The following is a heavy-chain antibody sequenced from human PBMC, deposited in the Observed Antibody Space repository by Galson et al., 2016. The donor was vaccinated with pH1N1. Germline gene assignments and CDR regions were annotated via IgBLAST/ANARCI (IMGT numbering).Heavy chain of an antibody. CDR1: GYSISSSYY. V-gene: IGHV4-38-2*01. J-gene: IGHJ3*01. CDR2: IYHSGTT. Sequence: SETLSLTCAVSGYSISSSYYWGWIRQPPGKGLEWIGSIYHSGTTYYNPSLKSRLSISIDTSKNHFSLRMTSVTAADTAVYYCATFRNFDGFEFRGQGTVVSVSS. CDR3: ATFRNFDGFEF. D-gene: IGHD1-14*01.